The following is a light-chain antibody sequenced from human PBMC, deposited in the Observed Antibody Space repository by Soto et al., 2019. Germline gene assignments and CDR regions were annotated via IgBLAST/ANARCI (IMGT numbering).Light chain of an antibody. J-gene: IGKJ1*01. V-gene: IGKV1-39*01. Sequence: DIQMTQSPSSLSASVGDRVSITCRASQRISGFLNWYLQKPGKAPKLLIFDASNLQSGVPSRFSGSGSGTDFTLTISTLQPEDFVTYYCQQSYDTPWTFGQGTEV. CDR3: QQSYDTPWT. CDR2: DAS. CDR1: QRISGF.